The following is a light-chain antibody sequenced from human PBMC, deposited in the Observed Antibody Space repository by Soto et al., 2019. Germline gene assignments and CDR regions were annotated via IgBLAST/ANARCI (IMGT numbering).Light chain of an antibody. Sequence: QSVLTQPPSASGTPGQRVSISCSGSSSSIGSEAVNWFQHLPGTTPKLLIYGDYQRPSGVPDRFSGSRSGTSASLAISGLQSQDEADYYCAAWDYSLNAYVFGTGTKVTVL. V-gene: IGLV1-44*01. CDR2: GDY. CDR1: SSSIGSEA. CDR3: AAWDYSLNAYV. J-gene: IGLJ1*01.